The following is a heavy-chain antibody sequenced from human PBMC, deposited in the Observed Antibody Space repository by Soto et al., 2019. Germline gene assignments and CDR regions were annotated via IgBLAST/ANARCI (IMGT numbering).Heavy chain of an antibody. CDR2: TYYRSKWYN. J-gene: IGHJ4*02. CDR1: GDNVSSKSAA. V-gene: IGHV6-1*01. Sequence: PSQTLSLTCAISGDNVSSKSAAWNWIRQSPSRGLEWLGRTYYRSKWYNDYAVSVKGRISINPDTSKNQFSLQLNSVTPEDTAVYYCARLAPGGSGGGGDYWGQETLVTVSS. CDR3: ARLAPGGSGGGGDY. D-gene: IGHD6-19*01.